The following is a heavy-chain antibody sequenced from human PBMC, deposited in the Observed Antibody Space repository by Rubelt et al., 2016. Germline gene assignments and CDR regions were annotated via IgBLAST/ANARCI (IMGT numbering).Heavy chain of an antibody. J-gene: IGHJ3*02. D-gene: IGHD6-19*01. V-gene: IGHV4-34*01. Sequence: QVQLQQWGAGLLKPTETLSLTCAVYGGSFSGYYWSWIRQPPGKGLEWIGEINHSGSTNYNPSLKSRVTISVDTSMNQCSLKLSSVTAADTAVYYCARGFPFRVAGTGDAFDIWGQGTMVTVSS. CDR3: ARGFPFRVAGTGDAFDI. CDR1: GGSFSGYY. CDR2: INHSGST.